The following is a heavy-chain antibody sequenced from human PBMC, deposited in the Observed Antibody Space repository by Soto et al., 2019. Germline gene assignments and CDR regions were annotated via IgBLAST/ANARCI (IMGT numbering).Heavy chain of an antibody. CDR2: MNPNSGNT. CDR1: VYTFTSYD. Sequence: VNFSCKASVYTFTSYDINGLRQATGQRVEGMGCMNPNSGNTGYAQNFQGRVTRTRNTSISKAYMELSSLRSEDTAVYYCARGQGHYDILTGYSPYYYYGMDVWGQGTTVSVSS. D-gene: IGHD3-9*01. V-gene: IGHV1-8*01. CDR3: ARGQGHYDILTGYSPYYYYGMDV. J-gene: IGHJ6*02.